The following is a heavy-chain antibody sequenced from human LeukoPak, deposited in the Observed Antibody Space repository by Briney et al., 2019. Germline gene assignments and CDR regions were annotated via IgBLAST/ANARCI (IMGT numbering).Heavy chain of an antibody. Sequence: SETLSLTCAVSGGSISSGGYSWSWIRQPPGKGLEWIGYIYHSGGTYYNPSLKSRVTISVDRSKNQFSLRLSSVTAADTAVYYCARSRQASGLFNSWGQGTLVVVSS. J-gene: IGHJ5*01. CDR2: IYHSGGT. D-gene: IGHD3-10*01. V-gene: IGHV4-30-2*01. CDR3: ARSRQASGLFNS. CDR1: GGSISSGGYS.